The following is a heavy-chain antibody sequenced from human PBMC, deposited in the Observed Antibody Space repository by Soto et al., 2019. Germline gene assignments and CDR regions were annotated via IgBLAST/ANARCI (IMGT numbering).Heavy chain of an antibody. CDR2: IWYDGSNK. D-gene: IGHD3-10*01. J-gene: IGHJ4*02. CDR3: ARDLEGSGSYSPGY. V-gene: IGHV3-33*01. CDR1: GFTFSSYG. Sequence: WGSLRLSCAASGFTFSSYGMHWVRQAPGKGLEWVAVIWYDGSNKYYADSVKGRFTISRDNSKNTLYLQMNSLRAEDTAVYYCARDLEGSGSYSPGYWGQGTLVTVSS.